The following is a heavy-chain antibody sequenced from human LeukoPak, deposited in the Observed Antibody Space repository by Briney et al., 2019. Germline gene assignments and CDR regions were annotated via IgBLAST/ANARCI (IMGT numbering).Heavy chain of an antibody. CDR1: GYTFTSYY. V-gene: IGHV1-46*01. D-gene: IGHD2-21*02. Sequence: ASVKVSCKASGYTFTSYYMHWVRQAPGQGLEWMGIINPGGGSTSYAQKFQGRVTMTRDMSTSTVYMELSSLRSEDTAVYYCARDGAYCGGDCYYYFDYWGQGTLVTVSS. CDR3: ARDGAYCGGDCYYYFDY. CDR2: INPGGGST. J-gene: IGHJ4*02.